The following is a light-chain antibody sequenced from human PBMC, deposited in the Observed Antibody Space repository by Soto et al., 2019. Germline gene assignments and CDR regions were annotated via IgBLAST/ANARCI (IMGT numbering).Light chain of an antibody. V-gene: IGKV1-9*01. Sequence: DIQLTQSPSFLSASVGDRVTITCRASQDISNYLVWYQQKPGKAPKPLIYAASTLQSGVPSRFSGSGSGTDFTLTISSLEPEDSAVYYCQQRHMWPITFGQGTRLEIK. J-gene: IGKJ5*01. CDR3: QQRHMWPIT. CDR2: AAS. CDR1: QDISNY.